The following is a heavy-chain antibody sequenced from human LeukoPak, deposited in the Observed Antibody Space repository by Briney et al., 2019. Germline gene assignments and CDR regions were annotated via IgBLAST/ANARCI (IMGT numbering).Heavy chain of an antibody. Sequence: GGSLRLSCAPSGFTFSSYSMNWVRQAPGQGLEWVSSISSSSSYIYYADSGKGRFTISRDNAKNSLYLHMNSLRAEDTAVYYCAREPVGYYSSPSCYFDYWGQGTLVTVSS. D-gene: IGHD2-2*03. V-gene: IGHV3-21*01. CDR3: AREPVGYYSSPSCYFDY. CDR2: ISSSSSYI. J-gene: IGHJ4*02. CDR1: GFTFSSYS.